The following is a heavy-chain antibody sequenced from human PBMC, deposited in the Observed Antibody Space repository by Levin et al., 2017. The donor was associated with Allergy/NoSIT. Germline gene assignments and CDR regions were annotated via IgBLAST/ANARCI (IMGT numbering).Heavy chain of an antibody. Sequence: ASVKVSCAASGFTFSNSAMGWVRQVPGKGLDWVSSIRGGDGTTYYADSVRGRFTISRDNSKNTLSLQMSSLRAEDTAIYFCARALGSLDPFDIWGQGTMVTVSS. V-gene: IGHV3-23*01. J-gene: IGHJ3*02. CDR2: IRGGDGTT. CDR1: GFTFSNSA. CDR3: ARALGSLDPFDI. D-gene: IGHD3-16*01.